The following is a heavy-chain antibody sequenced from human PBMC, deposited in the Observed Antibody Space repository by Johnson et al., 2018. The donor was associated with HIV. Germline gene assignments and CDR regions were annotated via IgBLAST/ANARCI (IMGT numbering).Heavy chain of an antibody. Sequence: QMQLVESGGGLVQPGGSLRLSCAASGFTFSSYGMHWVRQAPGKGLEWVAFIRYDGSNKYYADSVKGRFTISRDNSKNTLYLQMKSLRAEDTAVYYCVKSAPGYDSSGYMNAFDIWGQGTMVTVSS. J-gene: IGHJ3*02. V-gene: IGHV3-30*02. CDR2: IRYDGSNK. CDR3: VKSAPGYDSSGYMNAFDI. D-gene: IGHD3-22*01. CDR1: GFTFSSYG.